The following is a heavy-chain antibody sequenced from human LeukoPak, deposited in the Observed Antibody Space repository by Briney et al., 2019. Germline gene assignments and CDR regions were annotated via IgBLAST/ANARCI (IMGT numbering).Heavy chain of an antibody. V-gene: IGHV1-69*13. J-gene: IGHJ6*03. CDR1: GGTFSSYA. CDR2: IIPIFGTA. CDR3: AVDIVVVPAAIHYYYYMDV. Sequence: TVKVSCKASGGTFSSYAISWVRQAPGQGLEWVGGIIPIFGTANYAQKFQGRVTITADESTSTAYMELSSLRSEDTAVYYCAVDIVVVPAAIHYYYYMDVWGKGTTVTVSS. D-gene: IGHD2-2*02.